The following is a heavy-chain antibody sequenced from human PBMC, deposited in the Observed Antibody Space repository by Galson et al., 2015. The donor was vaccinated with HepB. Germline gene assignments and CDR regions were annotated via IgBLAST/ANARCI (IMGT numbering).Heavy chain of an antibody. CDR3: AKACSLFGTSCYLDH. CDR2: ISDDGTNR. CDR1: GFAFNNYG. D-gene: IGHD2-2*01. J-gene: IGHJ4*02. V-gene: IGHV3-30*18. Sequence: SLRLSCAASGFAFNNYGMQWVRQTPGKGLECVAIISDDGTNRFYADSVKGRCSISRDNSKNKLYLEMDSLRAEDTAMYYCAKACSLFGTSCYLDHWGRGALVTVTS.